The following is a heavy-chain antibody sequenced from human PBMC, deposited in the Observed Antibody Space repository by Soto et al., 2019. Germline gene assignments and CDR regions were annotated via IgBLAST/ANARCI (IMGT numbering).Heavy chain of an antibody. D-gene: IGHD3-22*01. CDR1: GFTFSSNG. V-gene: IGHV3-30*03. J-gene: IGHJ5*01. Sequence: QVQLVESGGGVVQPGRSLRLTCAASGFTFSSNGMHWVRQAPGKGLEWVALVAYDGSKTYYGDSVRGRFTISRDNSEXXXXXXXXXXXXXXXXXXXXXXWVGGSMYDNSGKHDSWGQGTLVTVSS. CDR3: XXWVGGSMYDNSGKHDS. CDR2: VAYDGSKT.